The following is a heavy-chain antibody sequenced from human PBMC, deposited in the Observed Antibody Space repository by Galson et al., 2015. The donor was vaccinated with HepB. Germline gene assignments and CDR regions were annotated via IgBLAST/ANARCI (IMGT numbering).Heavy chain of an antibody. Sequence: SLRLSCAASGFTFDDYAMHWVRQAPGKGLEWVSGISWNSGSIGYADSVKGRFTISRDNAKNSLYLQMNSLRAEDTAVYYCAKDTPFDYWGQGTLVTVSS. V-gene: IGHV3-9*01. CDR2: ISWNSGSI. CDR1: GFTFDDYA. J-gene: IGHJ4*02. CDR3: AKDTPFDY.